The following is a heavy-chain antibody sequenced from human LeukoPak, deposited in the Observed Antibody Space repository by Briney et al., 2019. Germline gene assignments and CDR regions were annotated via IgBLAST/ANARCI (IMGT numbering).Heavy chain of an antibody. Sequence: ASETLSLTCAVYGGSFSGYYWSWIRQPPGKGLEWIGEINHSGSTNYNPSLKSRVTISVDTSKNQFSLKLSSVTAADTAVYYCARRGLRGAVAGFDYWGQETLVTVSS. D-gene: IGHD6-19*01. V-gene: IGHV4-34*01. CDR1: GGSFSGYY. CDR2: INHSGST. CDR3: ARRGLRGAVAGFDY. J-gene: IGHJ4*02.